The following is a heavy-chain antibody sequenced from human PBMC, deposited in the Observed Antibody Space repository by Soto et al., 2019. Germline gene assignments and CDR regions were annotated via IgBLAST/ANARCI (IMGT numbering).Heavy chain of an antibody. J-gene: IGHJ4*02. V-gene: IGHV3-23*01. CDR3: AKGFRSLEWYSLAPFDY. D-gene: IGHD3-3*01. CDR2: IGSSGST. CDR1: GFTFDAYA. Sequence: GGSLRLSCVASGFTFDAYALNWVRQAPGKGLEWVSAIGSSGSTYYADSVKGRFTISRDTPKKTLYLQMNSLRVEDTAKYYCAKGFRSLEWYSLAPFDYWGQGALVTVSS.